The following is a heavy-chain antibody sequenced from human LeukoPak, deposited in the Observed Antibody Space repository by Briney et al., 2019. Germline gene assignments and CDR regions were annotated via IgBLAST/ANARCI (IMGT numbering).Heavy chain of an antibody. V-gene: IGHV4-31*03. CDR2: IYYNGHT. D-gene: IGHD1-26*01. CDR3: ARRGGYSGSYDSFDP. CDR1: GGSISNGGYY. Sequence: SQTLSLTCTVSGGSISNGGYYWSWIRQLPGKGLEWIGYIYYNGHTNYNPSLKSRVTISVDTSKNQFSLKLSSVTAADTAVYYCARRGGYSGSYDSFDPWGQGTLVTVSS. J-gene: IGHJ5*02.